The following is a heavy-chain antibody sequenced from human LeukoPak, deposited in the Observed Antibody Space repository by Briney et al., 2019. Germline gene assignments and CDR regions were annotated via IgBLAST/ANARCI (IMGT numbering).Heavy chain of an antibody. CDR1: GFTFSSYG. CDR2: ISYDGSNK. Sequence: GGSLRLSCAASGFTFSSYGMHWVRQAPGKGLEWVAVISYDGSNKNYADSVKGRFTISRDNSKNTLYLQMNSLRAEDTAVYYCAKDLGWAPFDYWGQGTLVTVSS. CDR3: AKDLGWAPFDY. J-gene: IGHJ4*02. D-gene: IGHD2-2*03. V-gene: IGHV3-30*18.